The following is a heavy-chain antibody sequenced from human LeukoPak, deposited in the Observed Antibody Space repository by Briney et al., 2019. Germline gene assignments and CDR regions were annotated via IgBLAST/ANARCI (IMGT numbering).Heavy chain of an antibody. J-gene: IGHJ4*02. CDR3: ARLVGAPYYFDY. D-gene: IGHD1-26*01. CDR2: IYYSGRT. V-gene: IGHV4-59*01. CDR1: GRSISSYY. Sequence: QPSESLSLTCTVSGRSISSYYCSWIRQPPGKGLEWIGYIYYSGRTNYNPSLKSRVTISVDTSKNQFSLKLSSVTAADTAVYYCARLVGAPYYFDYWGQGTLVTVSS.